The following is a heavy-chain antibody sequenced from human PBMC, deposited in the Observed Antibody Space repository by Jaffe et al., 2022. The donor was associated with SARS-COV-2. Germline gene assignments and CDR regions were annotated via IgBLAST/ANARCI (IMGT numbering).Heavy chain of an antibody. Sequence: EVQLVESGGGLVQPGGSLRLSCAASGFTFSDYAITWVRQTPDKGLEWVSSISGPGGSTYYADSVRGRFTISRDNSKNTVSLEMHSLRADDTAVYYCAKDFWRLCSTNSCYYMDVWGKGTTVTVSS. J-gene: IGHJ6*03. CDR2: ISGPGGST. CDR3: AKDFWRLCSTNSCYYMDV. CDR1: GFTFSDYA. D-gene: IGHD2-2*01. V-gene: IGHV3-23*04.